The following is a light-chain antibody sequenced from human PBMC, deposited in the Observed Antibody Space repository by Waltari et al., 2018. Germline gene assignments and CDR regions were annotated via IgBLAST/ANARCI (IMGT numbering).Light chain of an antibody. Sequence: QSVLTQPPSASGTPGQRVTIPCSGSNFTAGSNVVNWYQQLPGPAPKLLIYGNNQRPSGVPDRFSGSKSGTSASLAISGLQSDDEADYHCATWDGSLNAVVFGGGTKLTVL. J-gene: IGLJ2*01. V-gene: IGLV1-44*01. CDR3: ATWDGSLNAVV. CDR2: GNN. CDR1: NFTAGSNV.